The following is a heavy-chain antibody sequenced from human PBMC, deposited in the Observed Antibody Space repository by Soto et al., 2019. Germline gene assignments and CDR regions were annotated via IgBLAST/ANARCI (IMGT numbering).Heavy chain of an antibody. CDR1: GFNFRDHY. Sequence: QVQLVESGGGLVKPGGSLRLSCAASGFNFRDHYMNWIRQAPGKGLEWVSYMSGSGGDVNYADSVRGRFTMSRDNAQNSLFLQMNSLRAEDTAVYYCARTARLPDSWVQGTLVTVSS. V-gene: IGHV3-11*01. CDR3: ARTARLPDS. D-gene: IGHD2-21*01. J-gene: IGHJ4*02. CDR2: MSGSGGDV.